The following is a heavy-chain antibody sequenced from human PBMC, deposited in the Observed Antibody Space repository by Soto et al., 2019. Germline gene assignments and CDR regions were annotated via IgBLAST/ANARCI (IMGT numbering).Heavy chain of an antibody. V-gene: IGHV3-48*03. Sequence: GGSLRLSCAASRFTFSTYEMHWVRQGQGKGLEWVSCISSSVSSVYYAASVKGRFTISRDNSRNSLYLQMNSLRDEDTALYYCVRYCSSTLCNGVATRTFDYWGQGALVTVSS. CDR2: ISSSVSSV. CDR1: RFTFSTYE. J-gene: IGHJ4*02. CDR3: VRYCSSTLCNGVATRTFDY. D-gene: IGHD5-12*01.